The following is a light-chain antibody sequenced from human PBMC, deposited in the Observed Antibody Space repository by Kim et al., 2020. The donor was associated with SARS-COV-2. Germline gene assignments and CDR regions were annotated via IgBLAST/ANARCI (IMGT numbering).Light chain of an antibody. Sequence: ATRKTARITCGGDNIGSNRVHWYQQKPGQAPVLVIYYDSDRPSGIPERFSGSNSGNTATLTISRVEAGDEADYYCQVWDSSSDRAVFGGGTQLTVL. V-gene: IGLV3-21*04. CDR1: NIGSNR. CDR3: QVWDSSSDRAV. CDR2: YDS. J-gene: IGLJ7*01.